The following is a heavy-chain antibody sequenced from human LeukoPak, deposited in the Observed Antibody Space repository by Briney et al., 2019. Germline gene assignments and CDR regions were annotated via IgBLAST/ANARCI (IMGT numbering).Heavy chain of an antibody. CDR3: ARDRSRSIDY. Sequence: GGSLRLSCIASGFTFSTYWMHWVRQAPEKGLVWVSRINTDGSSTTYADSVKGRFTISRDNAKNTLYLQMNNLRAEDTAVYYCARDRSRSIDYWGQGTLVTVSS. D-gene: IGHD6-6*01. CDR2: INTDGSST. CDR1: GFTFSTYW. J-gene: IGHJ4*02. V-gene: IGHV3-74*01.